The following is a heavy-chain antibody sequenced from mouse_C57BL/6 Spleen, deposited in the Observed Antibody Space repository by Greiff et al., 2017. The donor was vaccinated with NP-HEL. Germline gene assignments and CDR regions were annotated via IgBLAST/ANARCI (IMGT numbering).Heavy chain of an antibody. CDR2: IDPEDGET. J-gene: IGHJ2*01. CDR3: ARSGGSTSFDY. CDR1: GFNIKDYY. Sequence: DVQLQESGAELVKPGASVKLSCTASGFNIKDYYMHWVKQRTEQGLEWIGRIDPEDGETKYAPKFQGKATITADTSTNTAYLQLSILTSEDTAVYYGARSGGSTSFDYWGQGTTLTVSS. V-gene: IGHV14-2*01. D-gene: IGHD1-1*01.